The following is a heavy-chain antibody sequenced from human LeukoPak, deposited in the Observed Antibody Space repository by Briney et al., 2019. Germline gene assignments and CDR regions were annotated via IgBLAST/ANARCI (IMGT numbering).Heavy chain of an antibody. D-gene: IGHD1-14*01. CDR2: INHSGST. V-gene: IGHV4-34*01. J-gene: IGHJ4*02. CDR1: GGSFSGYY. Sequence: SETLSLTCAVYGGSFSGYYWSWTRQPPGKGLEWIGEINHSGSTNYNPSLKSRVTISEDTSKNQFSLKLSSVTAADTAVYYCARGENQGYFDYWGQGTLVTVSS. CDR3: ARGENQGYFDY.